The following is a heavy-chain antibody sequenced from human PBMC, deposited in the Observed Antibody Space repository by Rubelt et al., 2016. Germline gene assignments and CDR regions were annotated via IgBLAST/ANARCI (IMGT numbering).Heavy chain of an antibody. CDR2: FFSGGST. V-gene: IGHV3-53*01. D-gene: IGHD3-10*01. CDR3: ARDSLTLYGSGSYHAFDI. CDR1: GFTVSSTY. J-gene: IGHJ3*02. Sequence: GSLRLSCAASGFTVSSTYMNWVRQAPGKGLEWVSIFFSGGSTYYADSVKGRFTISRDNSKNTMYLQMNSLRAEDTAVYYCARDSLTLYGSGSYHAFDIWGQGTMVTVS.